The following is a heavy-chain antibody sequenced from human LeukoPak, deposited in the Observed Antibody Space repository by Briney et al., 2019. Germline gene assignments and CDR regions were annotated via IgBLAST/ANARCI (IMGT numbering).Heavy chain of an antibody. V-gene: IGHV3-66*01. CDR1: GFTLSIHS. CDR3: ARVYGDYAKGYLRNYWYFDL. D-gene: IGHD4-17*01. J-gene: IGHJ2*01. Sequence: GGSLRLSRAASGFTLSIHSMNWVRHAPGKGLEWGSVLYSGGSTYYADSVKGRFTISRDNSKNTLYLQMNRPRAEDTAVYYCARVYGDYAKGYLRNYWYFDLWGRGTLVTV. CDR2: LYSGGST.